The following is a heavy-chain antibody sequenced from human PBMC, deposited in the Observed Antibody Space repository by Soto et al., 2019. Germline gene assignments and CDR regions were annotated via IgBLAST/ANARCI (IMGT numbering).Heavy chain of an antibody. D-gene: IGHD6-13*01. CDR1: GGSISSSSYC. J-gene: IGHJ1*01. CDR3: ARMGVAAAGKGYFQH. V-gene: IGHV4-39*01. CDR2: IDYSGST. Sequence: QLQLQESGPGLVKPSETLSLTCTVSGGSISSSSYCWVWIRQPPGKALQWIGSIDYSGSTYYNPSLKSRVTICIHPSKHQFSPTLGSMTAADRAVHSCARMGVAAAGKGYFQHWGQGPVVTVSS.